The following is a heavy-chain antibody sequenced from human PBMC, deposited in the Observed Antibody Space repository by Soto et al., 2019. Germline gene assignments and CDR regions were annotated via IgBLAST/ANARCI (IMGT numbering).Heavy chain of an antibody. CDR2: IYCDDDK. Sequence: SGPTLVNPTQTLTLTCTFSGFSLSTSGVGVGWIRQPPGKALEWLALIYCDDDKRYSPSLKSRLTITKDTSKNQVVLTMTNMDPVDTATYYCAHSEGATPQDCSGGSCYWGNWFDPWGQGTLVTVSS. J-gene: IGHJ5*02. CDR1: GFSLSTSGVG. D-gene: IGHD2-15*01. V-gene: IGHV2-5*02. CDR3: AHSEGATPQDCSGGSCYWGNWFDP.